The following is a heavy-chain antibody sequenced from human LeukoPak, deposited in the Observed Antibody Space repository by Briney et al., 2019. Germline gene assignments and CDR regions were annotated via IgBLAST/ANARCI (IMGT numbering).Heavy chain of an antibody. D-gene: IGHD6-13*01. J-gene: IGHJ4*02. CDR2: IYSGGST. Sequence: GGSLRLSCAASGFTVSSNYMSWVRQAPGKGLEWVSVIYSGGSTYYADSVKGRFTISRDNSKNTLYLQMNSLRSEDTAVYYCARGWRDSSSWSLFDYWGQGTLVTVSS. CDR3: ARGWRDSSSWSLFDY. CDR1: GFTVSSNY. V-gene: IGHV3-53*05.